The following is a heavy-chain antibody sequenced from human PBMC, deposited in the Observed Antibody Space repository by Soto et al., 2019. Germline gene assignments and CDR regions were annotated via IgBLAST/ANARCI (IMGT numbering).Heavy chain of an antibody. J-gene: IGHJ5*02. D-gene: IGHD1-26*01. CDR1: GGSISSSSYY. CDR3: ATQEVGGSYVYTFDP. Sequence: QLQLQESGPGLVKPSETLSLTCTVSGGSISSSSYYWGWIRQPPGKGLEWIGSIYYSGRTYYHPSRKSRVTISVDTAQNHFSLKLSSVTAADTAVYYCATQEVGGSYVYTFDPWGQGTLVTVSS. V-gene: IGHV4-39*02. CDR2: IYYSGRT.